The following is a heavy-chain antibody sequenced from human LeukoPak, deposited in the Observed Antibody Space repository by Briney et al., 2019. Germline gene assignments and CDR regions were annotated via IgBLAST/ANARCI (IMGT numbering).Heavy chain of an antibody. Sequence: PGGSLRLSCAASGFTFSSYSMNWVRQAPGKGLEWVSSISSSSSYIYYADSVKGRFTISRDNAKNSLYLQMNSLRAEDTAVYYCARCYYDSSGYYCFDYWGQGTLVTVSS. CDR3: ARCYYDSSGYYCFDY. V-gene: IGHV3-21*01. J-gene: IGHJ4*02. CDR2: ISSSSSYI. CDR1: GFTFSSYS. D-gene: IGHD3-22*01.